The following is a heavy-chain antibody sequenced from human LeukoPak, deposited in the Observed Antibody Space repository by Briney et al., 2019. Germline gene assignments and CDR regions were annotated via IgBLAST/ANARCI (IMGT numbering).Heavy chain of an antibody. CDR2: ISAYNGNT. CDR3: AREWRGQWLTYYYYMDV. J-gene: IGHJ6*03. D-gene: IGHD6-19*01. Sequence: GASVKVSCKASGYTFTSYGISWVRQAPGQGLEWMGWISAYNGNTNYAQKLQGRVTMTTDTSTSTAYMELSRLRSDDTAVYYCAREWRGQWLTYYYYMDVWGKGTTVTVSS. CDR1: GYTFTSYG. V-gene: IGHV1-18*01.